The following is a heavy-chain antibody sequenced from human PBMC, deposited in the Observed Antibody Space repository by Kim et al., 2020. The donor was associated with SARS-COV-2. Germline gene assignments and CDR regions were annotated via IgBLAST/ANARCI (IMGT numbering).Heavy chain of an antibody. J-gene: IGHJ4*02. CDR3: ARRAMVRGDTGH. D-gene: IGHD3-10*01. Sequence: SETLSLTCAVYGGSFSGYYWSWIRQPPGKGLEWIGEINHSGSTNYNPSLKSRVTISVDTSKNQFSLKLSSVTAADTAVYYCARRAMVRGDTGHWGQGTLV. V-gene: IGHV4-34*01. CDR1: GGSFSGYY. CDR2: INHSGST.